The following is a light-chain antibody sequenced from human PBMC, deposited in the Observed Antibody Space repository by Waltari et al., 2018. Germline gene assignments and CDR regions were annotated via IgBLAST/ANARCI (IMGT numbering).Light chain of an antibody. CDR2: DVS. J-gene: IGLJ2*01. CDR1: SSDVGDYNF. CDR3: CSYAGSYTVV. Sequence: QSALPQPRSVSGSPGQSVTISCTGTSSDVGDYNFVSWYQQYPGKAPKVMIYDVSKRPSGVPDRFSGSKSGNTASLTISGLQAEDEADYYCCSYAGSYTVVFGGGTKLTVL. V-gene: IGLV2-11*01.